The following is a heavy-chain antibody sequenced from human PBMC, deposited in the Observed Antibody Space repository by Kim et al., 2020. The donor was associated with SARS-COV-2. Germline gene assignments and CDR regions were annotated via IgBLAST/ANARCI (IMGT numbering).Heavy chain of an antibody. D-gene: IGHD3-10*01. J-gene: IGHJ4*02. CDR3: ARGPRGAVFRY. CDR2: IYYSGST. V-gene: IGHV4-59*13. Sequence: SETLSLTCTVSGGSISSYYWSWIRQPPGKGLEWIGYIYYSGSTNYNPSLKSRVTISVDTSKNQFSLKLSSVTAADTAVYYCARGPRGAVFRYWGQGTLVTVSS. CDR1: GGSISSYY.